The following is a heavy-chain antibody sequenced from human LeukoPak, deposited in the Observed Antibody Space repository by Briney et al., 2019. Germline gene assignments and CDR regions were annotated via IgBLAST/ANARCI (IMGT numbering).Heavy chain of an antibody. Sequence: GGSLRLSCAASGFTFSSYSMNWVRQAPGKGLGWVSYINPSGSTIYYADSVKGRFTISRDNAKKSLDLQMYSLRAEDTAVYYCARVRGSGFCSGSSCAKDPGYYYYMDVWGKGTTVTVSS. CDR1: GFTFSSYS. D-gene: IGHD2-2*01. CDR2: INPSGSTI. V-gene: IGHV3-48*04. CDR3: ARVRGSGFCSGSSCAKDPGYYYYMDV. J-gene: IGHJ6*03.